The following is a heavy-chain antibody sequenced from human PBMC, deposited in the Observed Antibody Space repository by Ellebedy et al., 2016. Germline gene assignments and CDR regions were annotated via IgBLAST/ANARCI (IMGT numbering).Heavy chain of an antibody. Sequence: GGSLRLXXAASGFTFSDYCMSWIRQAPGKGLEWVSYIDKSGNTIDYADSVKGRFTISRDNSKNTLYLQMNSLRAEDTAVYYCARGGYYDSSGYYYFEYWGQGTLVTVSS. D-gene: IGHD3-22*01. J-gene: IGHJ4*02. CDR3: ARGGYYDSSGYYYFEY. CDR2: IDKSGNTI. CDR1: GFTFSDYC. V-gene: IGHV3-11*04.